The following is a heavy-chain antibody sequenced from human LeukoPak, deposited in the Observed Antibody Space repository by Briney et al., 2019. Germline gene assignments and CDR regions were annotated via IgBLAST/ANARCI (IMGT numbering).Heavy chain of an antibody. CDR3: ARDYNWNFANSSPFDY. D-gene: IGHD1-7*01. V-gene: IGHV1-69*06. Sequence: ASVKVSCKSSGDTPHSHAISWVRQAPGQGLEWMGRIIPAFGTANYAQKFQGRVTITVGKSTRTAYMEMSSLRSEDTAVYYCARDYNWNFANSSPFDYWGQGTLVTVSS. J-gene: IGHJ4*02. CDR2: IIPAFGTA. CDR1: GDTPHSHA.